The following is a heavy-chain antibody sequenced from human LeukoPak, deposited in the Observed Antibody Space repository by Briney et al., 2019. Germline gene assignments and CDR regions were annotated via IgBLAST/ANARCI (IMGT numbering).Heavy chain of an antibody. CDR2: MNPNSGNT. J-gene: IGHJ4*02. CDR3: ARASPDCSSTSCYTLDY. V-gene: IGHV1-8*03. CDR1: GYTFTSYD. D-gene: IGHD2-2*02. Sequence: ASVKVSCKASGYTFTSYDINWVRHATGQGLEWMGWMNPNSGNTGYAQKFQGRVTITRNTSISTAYMELSSLRSEDTAVYYCARASPDCSSTSCYTLDYWGQGTLVTVSS.